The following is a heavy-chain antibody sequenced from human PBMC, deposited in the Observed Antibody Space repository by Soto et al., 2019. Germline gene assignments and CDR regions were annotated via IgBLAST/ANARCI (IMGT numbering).Heavy chain of an antibody. CDR2: INPGDSDT. D-gene: IGHD3-22*01. V-gene: IGHV5-51*01. J-gene: IGHJ5*01. CDR1: GYSFTSLW. CDR3: VKRDSSGWYDS. Sequence: GASLTLSCKASGYSFTSLWIGWVRQMPGKGLEWMGIINPGDSDTRYSPSFEGQVALSADKSINTAYLPWNSLKAADTAMYCCVKRDSSGWYDSWGQGTLVTVS.